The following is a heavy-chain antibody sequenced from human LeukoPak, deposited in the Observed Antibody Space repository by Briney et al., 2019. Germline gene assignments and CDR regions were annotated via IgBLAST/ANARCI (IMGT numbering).Heavy chain of an antibody. V-gene: IGHV3-74*01. J-gene: IGHJ5*02. CDR3: VRDPSNSGNWFDL. Sequence: GGSLRLSCAASGFNLRDYWMHWVRQAPGKGLVWVSRLGADGTYTNYADSVRGRFTISRDNAKNTLYLQMDSLRAEDTAFYYCVRDPSNSGNWFDLWGQGTLVTVSS. CDR1: GFNLRDYW. CDR2: LGADGTYT. D-gene: IGHD4-11*01.